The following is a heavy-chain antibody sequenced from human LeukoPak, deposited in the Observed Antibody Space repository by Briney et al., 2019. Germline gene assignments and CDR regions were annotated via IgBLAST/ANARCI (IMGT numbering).Heavy chain of an antibody. V-gene: IGHV3-11*04. CDR1: GCTFSDYY. Sequence: GGSLRLSXAASGCTFSDYYMSWIRQAPGKGLEWVSYISSSGSTIYYADSVKGRFIISRDNAKNSLYLQMNSLRAEDTAVYYCARERTYYYDSSGYHNDYWGQGTLVTVSS. D-gene: IGHD3-22*01. CDR3: ARERTYYYDSSGYHNDY. J-gene: IGHJ4*02. CDR2: ISSSGSTI.